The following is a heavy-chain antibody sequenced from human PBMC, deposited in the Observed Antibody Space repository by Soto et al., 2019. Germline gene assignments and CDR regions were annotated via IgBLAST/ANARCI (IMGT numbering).Heavy chain of an antibody. CDR3: ARALGAQIVAY. J-gene: IGHJ4*02. D-gene: IGHD1-26*01. CDR1: GYTFTSYG. Sequence: QVQLVQSGAEVKKPGASVKVSCKASGYTFTSYGISWVRQAPGQGLDWMGWISAYNGNTKNAQKIQGRVSMTTDTTTSKAYMEQRSPGSDDTTLYYCARALGAQIVAYWGQGPLVTVSS. CDR2: ISAYNGNT. V-gene: IGHV1-18*01.